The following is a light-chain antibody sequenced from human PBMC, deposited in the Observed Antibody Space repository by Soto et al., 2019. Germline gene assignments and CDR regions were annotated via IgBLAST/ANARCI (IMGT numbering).Light chain of an antibody. J-gene: IGLJ1*01. CDR1: SSNIGAGYD. CDR3: QSYDSSLNAYV. V-gene: IGLV1-40*01. Sequence: QSVLTQPPSVSGAPGQRVTMSCTGSSSNIGAGYDVHWYQQLPGTAPKILIYGNSNRPSGVPDRFSGSKSGTSASLAITGLQAEDEADYYCQSYDSSLNAYVFGTGTKLTVL. CDR2: GNS.